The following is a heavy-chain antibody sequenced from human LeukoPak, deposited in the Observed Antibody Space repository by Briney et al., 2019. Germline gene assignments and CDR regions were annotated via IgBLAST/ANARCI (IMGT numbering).Heavy chain of an antibody. CDR2: IDYRGST. J-gene: IGHJ3*02. D-gene: IGHD5-18*01. CDR3: ARSRSGYSYDHAAFDI. CDR1: GGSISSYY. V-gene: IGHV4-59*01. Sequence: PSETLSLTCTVSGGSISSYYWSWIRQPPGKGLEWIAYIDYRGSTTYNPSLKSRVTISVGTSRNQFSLKLSSVTAADTAVYYCARSRSGYSYDHAAFDIWGQGTMVTVSS.